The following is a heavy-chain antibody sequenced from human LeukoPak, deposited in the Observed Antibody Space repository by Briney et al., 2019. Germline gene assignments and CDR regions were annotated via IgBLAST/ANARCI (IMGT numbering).Heavy chain of an antibody. V-gene: IGHV1-2*02. CDR1: GYTFTGYY. CDR3: ARSDTVTTADY. D-gene: IGHD4-17*01. J-gene: IGHJ4*02. Sequence: ASVKVSCKXSGYTFTGYYMHWVRQSPGQGLEWMGWINPNSGGTNYAQKFQGRVTMTRDTSISTAYMELSRLRSDDTAVYYCARSDTVTTADYWGQGTLVTVSS. CDR2: INPNSGGT.